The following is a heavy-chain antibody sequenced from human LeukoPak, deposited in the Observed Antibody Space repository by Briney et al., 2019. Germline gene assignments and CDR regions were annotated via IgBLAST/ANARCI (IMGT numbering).Heavy chain of an antibody. CDR1: GGSISSSSW. CDR2: IYHSGST. Sequence: PSGTLSLTCAISGGSISSSSWWSWVRQPPGKGLEWIGEIYHSGSTNYNPSLKSRVTISVDKSKNQFSLKLSSVTAADTAVYYCGTLLAGTLGNDAFDIWGQGTMVTVSS. CDR3: GTLLAGTLGNDAFDI. D-gene: IGHD2-15*01. J-gene: IGHJ3*02. V-gene: IGHV4-4*02.